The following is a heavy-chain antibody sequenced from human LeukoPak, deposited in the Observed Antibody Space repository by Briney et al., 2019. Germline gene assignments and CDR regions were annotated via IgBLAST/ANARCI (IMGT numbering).Heavy chain of an antibody. CDR2: ISSSGSTI. CDR1: GFTFSSYS. CDR3: AELGITMIGGV. J-gene: IGHJ6*04. Sequence: GRSLRLSCAASGFTFSSYSMNWVRQAPGKGLEWVSYISSSGSTIYYADSVKGRFTISRDNAKNSLYLQMNSLRAEDTAVYYCAELGITMIGGVWGKGTTVTVSS. D-gene: IGHD3-10*02. V-gene: IGHV3-48*04.